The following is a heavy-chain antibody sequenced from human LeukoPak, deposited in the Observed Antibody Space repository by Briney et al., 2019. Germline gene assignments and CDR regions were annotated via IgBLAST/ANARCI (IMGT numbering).Heavy chain of an antibody. Sequence: GGSLRLSCAASGFSVSDNGMSWVRQAPGKGLEWVSAISGSGGSTYYADSVKGRFTISRDNSKNTLYLQMNSLRAEDTAVYYCAKVGSGYYDYVWGSYDDAFDIWGQGTIVTVSS. CDR1: GFSVSDNG. CDR2: ISGSGGST. D-gene: IGHD3-16*01. CDR3: AKVGSGYYDYVWGSYDDAFDI. J-gene: IGHJ3*02. V-gene: IGHV3-23*01.